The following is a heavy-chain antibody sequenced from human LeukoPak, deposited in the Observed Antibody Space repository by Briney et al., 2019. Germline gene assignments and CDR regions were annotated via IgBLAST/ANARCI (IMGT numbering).Heavy chain of an antibody. CDR2: IYTSGST. CDR1: GRSIISGSYY. J-gene: IGHJ4*02. Sequence: SPTLSLTCTVFGRSIISGSYYSSWIRQPAGKGLEWIGRIYTSGSTNYNPSLKSRFTISVDTSKNHFSLKLSSVTAADTAGYYCARSPRGRSSGFDYWGQRTLGTVSS. CDR3: ARSPRGRSSGFDY. D-gene: IGHD6-25*01. V-gene: IGHV4-61*02.